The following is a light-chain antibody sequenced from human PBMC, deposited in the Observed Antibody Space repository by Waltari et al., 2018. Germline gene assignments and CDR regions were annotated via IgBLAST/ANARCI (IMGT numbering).Light chain of an antibody. Sequence: DIQLTQSPSSLSASVGDSVTLPCRASQSISSYLNWYQQKPGKAPKLLIYAASSLQSGVPSRFSGSGSGTDFTLTISSLQPEDFATYYCQQSYSTPQASVYTFGQGTKLEIK. V-gene: IGKV1-39*01. J-gene: IGKJ2*01. CDR2: AAS. CDR1: QSISSY. CDR3: QQSYSTPQASVYT.